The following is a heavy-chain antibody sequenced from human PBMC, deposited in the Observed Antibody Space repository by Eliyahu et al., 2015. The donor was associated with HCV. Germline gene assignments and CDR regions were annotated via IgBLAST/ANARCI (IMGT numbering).Heavy chain of an antibody. D-gene: IGHD5-24*01. V-gene: IGHV3-21*01. CDR1: GFXFSSYS. CDR3: ARGGWLQLREDTEDFDY. J-gene: IGHJ4*02. Sequence: EVQLVESGGGLVKPGGSLRLSCAASGFXFSSYSMNWVRQAPGKGLEWVSSISSSSSYIYYADSVKGRFTISRDNAKNSLYLQMNSLRAEDTAVYYCARGGWLQLREDTEDFDYWGQGTLVTVSS. CDR2: ISSSSSYI.